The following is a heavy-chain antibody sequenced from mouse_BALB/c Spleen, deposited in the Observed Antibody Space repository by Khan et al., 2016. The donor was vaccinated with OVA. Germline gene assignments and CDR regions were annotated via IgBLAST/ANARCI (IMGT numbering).Heavy chain of an antibody. Sequence: QVQLQQPGAELVKPGASVKLSCKASGYPLTSYWLHWVKQRPGQGLEWIGEIDPSDSYTNYNQKFKGKATLTVDKSSSTTYMQLSSLTSEDSAVYYCARSFHYGSSTWFAYWGRGTLVTVSA. CDR2: IDPSDSYT. CDR3: ARSFHYGSSTWFAY. D-gene: IGHD1-1*01. J-gene: IGHJ3*01. V-gene: IGHV1-69*02. CDR1: GYPLTSYW.